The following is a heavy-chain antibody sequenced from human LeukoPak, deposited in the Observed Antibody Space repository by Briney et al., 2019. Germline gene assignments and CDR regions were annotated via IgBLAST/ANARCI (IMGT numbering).Heavy chain of an antibody. CDR3: ARDRGASDWFDP. CDR1: GGSISSYY. J-gene: IGHJ5*02. V-gene: IGHV4-59*01. Sequence: SETLSLTCTVSGGSISSYYWSWIRQPPGKGLEWIGYIYYSGSTNYNPSLKSRVTISVDTSKNQFSLKLNSVTAADTAVYYCARDRGASDWFDPWGQGTLVTVSS. CDR2: IYYSGST.